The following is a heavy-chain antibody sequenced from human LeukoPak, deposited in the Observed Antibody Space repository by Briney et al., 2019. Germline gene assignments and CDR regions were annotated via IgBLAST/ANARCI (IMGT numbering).Heavy chain of an antibody. Sequence: SETLSLTCAVSGGSFSGYYWSWIRQPPGKGLEWIGEINHSGSTNYNPSLKSRVTISVDTSKNQFSLKLSSVTAADTAVYYCARRSTAVGPYYYYYCYMDVWGKGTTVIVSS. CDR3: ARRSTAVGPYYYYYCYMDV. CDR2: INHSGST. J-gene: IGHJ6*03. V-gene: IGHV4-34*01. CDR1: GGSFSGYY. D-gene: IGHD4-23*01.